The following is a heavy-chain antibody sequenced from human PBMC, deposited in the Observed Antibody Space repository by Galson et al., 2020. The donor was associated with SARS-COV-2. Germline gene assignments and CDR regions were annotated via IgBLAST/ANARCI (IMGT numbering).Heavy chain of an antibody. CDR2: INQSGGT. Sequence: SETLSLTCAVYGGSFRDYYWSWIRQPPGKGLEWIGEINQSGGTNYIPSLKSRVTISVDTSKNQFSLKLSSVTAADTAVYYCARTRYHDYIWGTDRNGFDIWGQGTMVTVSS. CDR1: GGSFRDYY. J-gene: IGHJ3*02. D-gene: IGHD3-16*02. V-gene: IGHV4-34*01. CDR3: ARTRYHDYIWGTDRNGFDI.